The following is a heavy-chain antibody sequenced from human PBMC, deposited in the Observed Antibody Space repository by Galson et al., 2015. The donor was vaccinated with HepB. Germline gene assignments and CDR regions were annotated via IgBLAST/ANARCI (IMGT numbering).Heavy chain of an antibody. CDR1: GYTFTSYA. CDR3: AGDYYYDASGLGS. V-gene: IGHV1-3*04. J-gene: IGHJ4*02. D-gene: IGHD3-22*01. CDR2: INTGNSIT. Sequence: SVKVSCKASGYTFTSYAIHWVRQAPGQRLEWMGWINTGNSITKYSQKFQGRVTISRDTSASTAYMELSSLRSEDTTVYYCAGDYYYDASGLGSWGQGTLVTVSS.